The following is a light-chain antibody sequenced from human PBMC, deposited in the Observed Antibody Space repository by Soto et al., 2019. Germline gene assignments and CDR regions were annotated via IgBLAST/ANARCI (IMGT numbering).Light chain of an antibody. CDR2: EVT. Sequence: QSVLAQPASVSGSPGQSITISCAGTRDDIGAYDYVSWYQQHPGNAPKLLVYEVTNRPSGVSDRFSGSKSGNTAPLTISGLQAEDEADYYCNSYTNSSAVVFGGGTKVTVL. V-gene: IGLV2-14*01. J-gene: IGLJ2*01. CDR1: RDDIGAYDY. CDR3: NSYTNSSAVV.